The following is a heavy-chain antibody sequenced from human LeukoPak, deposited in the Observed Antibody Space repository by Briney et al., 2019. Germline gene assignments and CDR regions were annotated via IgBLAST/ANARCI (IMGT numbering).Heavy chain of an antibody. CDR1: GFTFSSYA. D-gene: IGHD6-19*01. CDR2: ISYDGSNK. J-gene: IGHJ4*02. V-gene: IGHV3-30-3*01. CDR3: AREWEAVAGSPHEGDY. Sequence: QPGRSLRLSCAASGFTFSSYAMHWVRQAPGKGLEWVAVISYDGSNKYYADSVKGRFTISRDNSKNTLYLQMNSLRAEDTAVYYCAREWEAVAGSPHEGDYWGQGTLVTVSS.